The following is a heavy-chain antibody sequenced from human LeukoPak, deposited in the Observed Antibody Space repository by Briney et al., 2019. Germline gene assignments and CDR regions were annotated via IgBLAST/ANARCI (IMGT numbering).Heavy chain of an antibody. CDR3: ARVGDWNDLVY. D-gene: IGHD1-1*01. CDR2: ILYSGTTT. J-gene: IGHJ4*02. V-gene: IGHV4-59*01. CDR1: GGSNSHYY. Sequence: SETLSLTCTSSGGSNSHYYLSWIRQTPGKGLEWIGYILYSGTTTNYNPSLKSRVTISVDTSQNQFSLELRSVTAADTAVTYWARVGDWNDLVYWGRGTLVTVSS.